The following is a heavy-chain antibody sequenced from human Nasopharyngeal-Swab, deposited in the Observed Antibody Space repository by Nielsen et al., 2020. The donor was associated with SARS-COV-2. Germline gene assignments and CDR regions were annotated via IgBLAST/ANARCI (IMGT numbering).Heavy chain of an antibody. Sequence: SVKVSCKSSVCTFSSFLFRWVRQAPAQGREWMGTIIPIFATTDYAQRFQGRVTITADESTNTVYMELSTLRSEDTAVYFCARGSGDFLSVHDYWGQGTLVTVSS. CDR1: VCTFSSFL. CDR3: ARGSGDFLSVHDY. CDR2: IIPIFATT. D-gene: IGHD2/OR15-2a*01. J-gene: IGHJ4*02. V-gene: IGHV1-69*13.